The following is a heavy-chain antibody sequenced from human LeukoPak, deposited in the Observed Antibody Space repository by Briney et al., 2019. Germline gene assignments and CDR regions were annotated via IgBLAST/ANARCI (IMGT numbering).Heavy chain of an antibody. CDR3: ASGMRVGPNI. D-gene: IGHD1-26*01. J-gene: IGHJ4*02. CDR2: ISSSSDTI. Sequence: GGSLRLSCAASGFTFGPYTMNWVRQAPGKGLEWVSYISSSSDTIYYADSVKGRFTISRDNGKNSLYLQMDSLRAEDTAVYYCASGMRVGPNIWGQGTLVTVSS. V-gene: IGHV3-48*04. CDR1: GFTFGPYT.